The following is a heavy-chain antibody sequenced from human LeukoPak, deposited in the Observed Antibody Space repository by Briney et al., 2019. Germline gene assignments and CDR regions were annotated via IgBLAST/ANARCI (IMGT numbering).Heavy chain of an antibody. CDR3: AREGAYCGGDCYLDAFDI. Sequence: GGSLRLSCAASGFTFSSYGMHWVRQAPGKGLEWVAAIWYDGSNKYYADSVKGRFTISRDNSKNTLYLQMNSLRAEDTAVYYCAREGAYCGGDCYLDAFDIWGQGTMVTVSS. J-gene: IGHJ3*02. V-gene: IGHV3-33*01. CDR2: IWYDGSNK. D-gene: IGHD2-21*02. CDR1: GFTFSSYG.